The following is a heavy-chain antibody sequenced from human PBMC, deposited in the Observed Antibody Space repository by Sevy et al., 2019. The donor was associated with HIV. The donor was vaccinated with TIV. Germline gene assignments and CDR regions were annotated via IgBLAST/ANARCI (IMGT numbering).Heavy chain of an antibody. CDR3: ARSYGSGSYYNVNYFDY. V-gene: IGHV5-51*01. J-gene: IGHJ4*02. D-gene: IGHD3-10*01. CDR2: IYPGDSDT. Sequence: GESLKISCKGSGYSFINYWIGWVRQMPGKGLEWMGIIYPGDSDTRYIPSFHGQVTISADKSISTAYLQWSSLKASDTAMYYCARSYGSGSYYNVNYFDYWGQGTLVTVSS. CDR1: GYSFINYW.